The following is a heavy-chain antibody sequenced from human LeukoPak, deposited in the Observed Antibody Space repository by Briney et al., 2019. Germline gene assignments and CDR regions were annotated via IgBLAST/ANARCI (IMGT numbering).Heavy chain of an antibody. D-gene: IGHD3-16*01. CDR2: IIPIFGTA. J-gene: IGHJ6*04. CDR1: GGTFSSYA. Sequence: SVKVSCKASGGTFSSYAISWVRQAPGQGLEWMGGIIPIFGTANYAQKFQGRVTITADKSTSTAYMELSSLRSEDAAVYYCARGNTTRGGDYGMDVWGKGTTVTVSS. V-gene: IGHV1-69*06. CDR3: ARGNTTRGGDYGMDV.